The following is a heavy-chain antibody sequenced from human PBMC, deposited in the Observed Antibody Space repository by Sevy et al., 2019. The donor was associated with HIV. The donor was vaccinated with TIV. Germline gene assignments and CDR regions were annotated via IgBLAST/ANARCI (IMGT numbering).Heavy chain of an antibody. CDR1: GYTFTSYG. CDR3: AVYYYDSSGYYYWFDP. V-gene: IGHV1-18*04. D-gene: IGHD3-22*01. Sequence: ASVKVSCKASGYTFTSYGISWVRQAPGQGLEWMGWISAYNGNTNNAQKLQGRVTMTTDTSTSTAYMELRSLRSDDTAVYYCAVYYYDSSGYYYWFDPWGQGTLVTVS. CDR2: ISAYNGNT. J-gene: IGHJ5*02.